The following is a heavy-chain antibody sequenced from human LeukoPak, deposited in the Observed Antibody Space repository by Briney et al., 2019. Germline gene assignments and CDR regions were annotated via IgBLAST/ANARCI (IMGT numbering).Heavy chain of an antibody. Sequence: PGGSLRLSCAASGFTFSSYGMHWVRQAPGKGLEWVAVISYDGSNKYYADSVKGRFTISRDNAKNSLYLQMNSPRAEDTAVYYCARESVRAVADRGQGTLVTVSS. D-gene: IGHD6-19*01. V-gene: IGHV3-30*03. CDR2: ISYDGSNK. J-gene: IGHJ4*02. CDR1: GFTFSSYG. CDR3: ARESVRAVAD.